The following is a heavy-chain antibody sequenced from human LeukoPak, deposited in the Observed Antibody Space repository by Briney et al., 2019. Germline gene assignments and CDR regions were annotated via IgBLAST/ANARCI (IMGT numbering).Heavy chain of an antibody. J-gene: IGHJ6*02. D-gene: IGHD2-15*01. CDR2: INPNSGGT. Sequence: ASVKVSRKASGYTFTGYYMHWVRQAPAQGLEWMGCINPNSGGTNYAQKFHGRVTMTRDTSISTAYMELSRLRSDDTAVYYCARSQLGAGGNYYYFGMDVWGQGTTVTVSS. CDR3: ARSQLGAGGNYYYFGMDV. V-gene: IGHV1-2*02. CDR1: GYTFTGYY.